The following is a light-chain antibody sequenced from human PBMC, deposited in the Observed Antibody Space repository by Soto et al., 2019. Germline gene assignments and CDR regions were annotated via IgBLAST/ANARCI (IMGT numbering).Light chain of an antibody. CDR1: TSNIGADYH. CDR2: GNT. CDR3: QSYDSSLSAHVV. Sequence: QSVLTQPPSVSGAPGQRVTIFCTGSTSNIGADYHVHWYRQLPGTAPRLLIYGNTNRPSGVPGRFSGSKSGTSASLAITGLQAEDEGNYYCQSYDSSLSAHVVFGGGTKLTVL. J-gene: IGLJ2*01. V-gene: IGLV1-40*01.